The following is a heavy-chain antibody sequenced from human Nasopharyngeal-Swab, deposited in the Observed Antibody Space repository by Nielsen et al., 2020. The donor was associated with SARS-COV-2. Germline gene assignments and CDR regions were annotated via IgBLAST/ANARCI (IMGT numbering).Heavy chain of an antibody. D-gene: IGHD1-26*01. Sequence: SETLSLTCTVSGGSISSYYWSWIRQPPGKGLEWIGYIYYSGSTNYNPSLKSRVTISVDTSKNQFSLKLSSVTAADTAVYYCARISGSGAFDYWGQGTLVPVSS. V-gene: IGHV4-59*01. CDR2: IYYSGST. CDR1: GGSISSYY. CDR3: ARISGSGAFDY. J-gene: IGHJ4*02.